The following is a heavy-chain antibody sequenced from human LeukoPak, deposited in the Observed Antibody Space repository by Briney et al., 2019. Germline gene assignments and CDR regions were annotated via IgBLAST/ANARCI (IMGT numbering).Heavy chain of an antibody. CDR1: GFTFSSYS. CDR3: AGRNAMDV. CDR2: ISSSSSYR. Sequence: KAGGSLRLSCAASGFTFSSYSMNWVRQAPGKGLEWVSSISSSSSYRYYADSVKGRFTISRDNAKNSLYLQMNSLRAEDTAVYYCAGRNAMDVWGQGTTVIVFS. V-gene: IGHV3-21*04. J-gene: IGHJ6*02.